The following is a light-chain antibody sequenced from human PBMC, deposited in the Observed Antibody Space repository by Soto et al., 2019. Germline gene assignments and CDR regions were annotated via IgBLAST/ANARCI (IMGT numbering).Light chain of an antibody. CDR2: GAS. J-gene: IGKJ4*01. CDR1: QSINNN. CDR3: QQYNNWPLT. Sequence: EIVMTQSPATLSVSPGERATLSCRASQSINNNLAWYQQNPGQGPRLLIYGASSRATAIPARFSGSESGKGVTLTISSLQSEDFAIYYCQQYNNWPLTFGGGTKVEIK. V-gene: IGKV3-15*01.